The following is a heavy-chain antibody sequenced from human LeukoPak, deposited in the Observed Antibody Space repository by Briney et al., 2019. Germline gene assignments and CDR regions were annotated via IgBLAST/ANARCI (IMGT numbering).Heavy chain of an antibody. Sequence: ASVKVSCKASGYTFTSYYMHWVQQAPGQGLEWMGIINPSGGSTSYAQKFQGRVTMTRDTSTSTVYMELSSLRSEDTAVYYCARNTLGYCSGGSCYAGWFDPWGQGTLVTASS. CDR2: INPSGGST. CDR1: GYTFTSYY. J-gene: IGHJ5*02. D-gene: IGHD2-15*01. CDR3: ARNTLGYCSGGSCYAGWFDP. V-gene: IGHV1-46*01.